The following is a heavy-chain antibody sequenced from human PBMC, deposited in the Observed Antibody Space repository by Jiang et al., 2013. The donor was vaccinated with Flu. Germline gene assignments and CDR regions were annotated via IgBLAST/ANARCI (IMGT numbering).Heavy chain of an antibody. CDR1: GGSISSYY. CDR3: ARLLGLQRYYFVL. J-gene: IGHJ4*02. CDR2: IYYSGST. Sequence: CPGLVKPSETLSLTCTVSGGSISSYYWSWIRQPPGKGLEWIGYIYYSGSTNYNPSLKSRVTISVDTSKNQFSLKLSSVTAADTAVYYCARLLGLQRYYFVLLGPGNPGHRLL. D-gene: IGHD5-24*01. V-gene: IGHV4-59*01.